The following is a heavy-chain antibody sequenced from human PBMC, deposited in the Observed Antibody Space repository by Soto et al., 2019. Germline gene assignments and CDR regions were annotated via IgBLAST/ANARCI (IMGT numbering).Heavy chain of an antibody. CDR3: ALTYYDFDV. Sequence: EEQLVQSGGGLVQPGGSLRLSCAASGFSFSSYDLFWVRQAPGKGLEYVSAVSRNGINTYYANSVKGRFTISRDNSKNTMYLQMGTLRAEDMAVYYCALTYYDFDVWGKGTTVIVPS. CDR2: VSRNGINT. CDR1: GFSFSSYD. D-gene: IGHD3-3*01. V-gene: IGHV3-64*01. J-gene: IGHJ6*04.